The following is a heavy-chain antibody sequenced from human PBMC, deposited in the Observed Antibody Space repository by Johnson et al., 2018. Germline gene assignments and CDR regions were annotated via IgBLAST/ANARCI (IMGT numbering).Heavy chain of an antibody. CDR1: GFTFSDYE. CDR2: INSDASGT. CDR3: TRVLLVPYGIKPFDH. J-gene: IGHJ4*02. Sequence: EVQLVESGGGLVQPGGSXRLSCEASGFTFSDYEMHWVRQSPGKGLFWVSSINSDASGTNFADSVKGRFTISRDNTRNTLYLQLNRVRVEDTGIYYCTRVLLVPYGIKPFDHWGQGTLVTVSS. D-gene: IGHD2-2*01. V-gene: IGHV3-74*01.